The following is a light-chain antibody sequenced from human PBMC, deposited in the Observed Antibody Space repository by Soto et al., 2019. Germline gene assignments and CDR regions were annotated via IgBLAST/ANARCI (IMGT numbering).Light chain of an antibody. Sequence: EIVLTQSPATLSLSPGERATPSCRASQSVSNLSIWFQQKPGQAPRLLMYDASNRATGVPARFSGSGSGTDFTLTISSLEPEDVAVYYCHQRYTWPITFGQGTRLEIK. CDR1: QSVSNL. J-gene: IGKJ5*01. V-gene: IGKV3-11*01. CDR2: DAS. CDR3: HQRYTWPIT.